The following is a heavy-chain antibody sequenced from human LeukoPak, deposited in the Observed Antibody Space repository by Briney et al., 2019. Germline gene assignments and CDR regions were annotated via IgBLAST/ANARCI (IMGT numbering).Heavy chain of an antibody. D-gene: IGHD2-15*01. Sequence: ASVKVSCKASGYTFTSYDINWVRQATGQGLEWMGRMNPNSGNTGYAQKFQGRVTMTRNTSISTAYMELSSLRSEDTAVYYCARGRSPGAYYYYMDVWGKGTTVTVSS. J-gene: IGHJ6*03. CDR3: ARGRSPGAYYYYMDV. CDR1: GYTFTSYD. CDR2: MNPNSGNT. V-gene: IGHV1-8*01.